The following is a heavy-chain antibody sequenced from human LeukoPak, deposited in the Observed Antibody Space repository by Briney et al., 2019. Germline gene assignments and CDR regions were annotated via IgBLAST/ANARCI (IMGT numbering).Heavy chain of an antibody. CDR1: GYPISSGYY. J-gene: IGHJ6*03. V-gene: IGHV4-38-2*01. D-gene: IGHD2/OR15-2a*01. Sequence: SETLSLTCAVSGYPISSGYYWGWIRQPPGKGLEWIGSMYHSGNTYYNPSLKSRVTISVDTSKNQFSLNLSSVTAADTAVYYCARVNIHYYYMDVWGKGTTVTVSS. CDR2: MYHSGNT. CDR3: ARVNIHYYYMDV.